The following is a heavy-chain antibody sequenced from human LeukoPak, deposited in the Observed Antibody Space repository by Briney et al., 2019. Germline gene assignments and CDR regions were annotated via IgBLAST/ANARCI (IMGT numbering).Heavy chain of an antibody. D-gene: IGHD6-13*01. V-gene: IGHV3-30*04. CDR3: ARDNRLQLENWFDP. J-gene: IGHJ5*02. CDR1: GFTFSNYA. Sequence: GGSLRLSCAASGFTFSNYALHWVRQAPGKGLEWVAVISYDDTNKYYVDSVKGRFTISRDNSKNTLYLQMNSLRAEDTAVYYCARDNRLQLENWFDPWGQGTLVTVSS. CDR2: ISYDDTNK.